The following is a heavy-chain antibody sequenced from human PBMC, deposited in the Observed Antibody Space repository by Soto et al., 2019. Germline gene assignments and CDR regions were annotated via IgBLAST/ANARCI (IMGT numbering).Heavy chain of an antibody. Sequence: EVHLVESGGGLVKPGGSLRLSCAVSGFTFSSCTMNWVRQAPGKGLEGVSSISPSTSHIYYADSVKGRFTISRDNAKNTLFLQMNSWGAEDTAVYCCSGCSGGAGPQFYGMDGWGRGTTVTVSS. CDR3: SGCSGGAGPQFYGMDG. J-gene: IGHJ6*04. V-gene: IGHV3-21*01. D-gene: IGHD2-15*01. CDR1: GFTFSSCT. CDR2: ISPSTSHI.